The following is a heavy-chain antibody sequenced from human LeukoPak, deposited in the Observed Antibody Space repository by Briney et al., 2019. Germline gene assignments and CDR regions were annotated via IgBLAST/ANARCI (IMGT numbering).Heavy chain of an antibody. CDR3: AREYSSGWYVRWFDP. Sequence: GGSLRLSCAASGFTFSSYAMHWVRQAPGKGLEWVAVISYDGSNKYYADSVKGRFTISRDNSKNTLYLQMNSQRAEDTAVYYCAREYSSGWYVRWFDPWGQGTLVTVSS. CDR1: GFTFSSYA. V-gene: IGHV3-30-3*01. D-gene: IGHD6-19*01. J-gene: IGHJ5*02. CDR2: ISYDGSNK.